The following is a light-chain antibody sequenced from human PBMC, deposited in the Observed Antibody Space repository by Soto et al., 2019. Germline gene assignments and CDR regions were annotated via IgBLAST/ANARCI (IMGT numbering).Light chain of an antibody. V-gene: IGLV2-14*01. CDR2: EVN. Sequence: QSALTQPASVSASPGQSITISCTGTSSDVGGYNYVSWYQQHPGKAPKLIIYEVNNRPSGVSNRFSGSKSGNTASLTISGLQPEDEADYYCTSYTSRNTYFFGSGTKVT. CDR3: TSYTSRNTYF. CDR1: SSDVGGYNY. J-gene: IGLJ1*01.